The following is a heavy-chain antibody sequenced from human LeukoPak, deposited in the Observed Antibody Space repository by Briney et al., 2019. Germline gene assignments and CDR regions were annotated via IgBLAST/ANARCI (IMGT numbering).Heavy chain of an antibody. J-gene: IGHJ4*02. Sequence: GASVRVSCKASGATFSIYAISWVRQAPGQGLEWMGGVIPIFGTANYAQKFQGRVTITTDESTSTAYMELSRLRSEDTAVYDCASQYYDFWTGYSDDYWGQGTLVTVSS. CDR3: ASQYYDFWTGYSDDY. D-gene: IGHD3-3*01. V-gene: IGHV1-69*05. CDR1: GATFSIYA. CDR2: VIPIFGTA.